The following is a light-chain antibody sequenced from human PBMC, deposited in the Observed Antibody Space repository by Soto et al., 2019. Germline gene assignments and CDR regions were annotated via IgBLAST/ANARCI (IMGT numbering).Light chain of an antibody. J-gene: IGKJ1*01. CDR1: QSISSSY. Sequence: EIVLTQSPGTPSLSPGERATLSCRASQSISSSYLAWYQQKPGQAPRLLIYGASSRATGIPDRFSGSGSGTDFTLTIIRLEPEDFAVYYCQQYGSSRWTFGQGTKVEIK. CDR2: GAS. CDR3: QQYGSSRWT. V-gene: IGKV3-20*01.